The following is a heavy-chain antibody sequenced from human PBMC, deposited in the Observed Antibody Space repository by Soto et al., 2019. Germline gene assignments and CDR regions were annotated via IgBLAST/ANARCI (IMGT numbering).Heavy chain of an antibody. Sequence: SETLSLTCTVSGGSISSYYWSWIRQPPGKGLEWIGYIYYSGSTNYNPSLKSRITMSVDTSKNQFSLKLSSVTAADTAVYYCARDKGGYFDYWGQGTLVTVSS. V-gene: IGHV4-59*01. CDR1: GGSISSYY. CDR3: ARDKGGYFDY. D-gene: IGHD2-15*01. J-gene: IGHJ4*02. CDR2: IYYSGST.